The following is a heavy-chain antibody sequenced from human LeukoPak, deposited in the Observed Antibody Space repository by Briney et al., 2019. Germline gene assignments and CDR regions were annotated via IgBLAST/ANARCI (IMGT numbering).Heavy chain of an antibody. Sequence: GGSLRLSCAASGFTFSISGMNWVRQAPGKGLEWVSSISSSSSYIYYADSVKGRFTISRDNAKNSLYLQMNSLRAEDTAVYYCARDRYDSSGYFGYWGQGTLVTVSS. D-gene: IGHD3-22*01. J-gene: IGHJ4*02. CDR3: ARDRYDSSGYFGY. CDR1: GFTFSISG. CDR2: ISSSSSYI. V-gene: IGHV3-21*01.